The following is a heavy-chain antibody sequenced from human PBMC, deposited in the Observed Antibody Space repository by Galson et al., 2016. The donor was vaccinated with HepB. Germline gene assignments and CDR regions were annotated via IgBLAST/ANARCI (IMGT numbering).Heavy chain of an antibody. V-gene: IGHV3-9*01. D-gene: IGHD3-9*01. CDR3: TKDRQTDTFLSLDC. CDR2: TNWNSGIK. Sequence: SLRLSCAASGFTFENYAMNWVRQAPGKGLEWVSGTNWNSGIKAYADSVRGRFSISRDNAKDSLYLQMNSLRAEDTALYYCTKDRQTDTFLSLDCWGQGTLVTVSS. CDR1: GFTFENYA. J-gene: IGHJ1*01.